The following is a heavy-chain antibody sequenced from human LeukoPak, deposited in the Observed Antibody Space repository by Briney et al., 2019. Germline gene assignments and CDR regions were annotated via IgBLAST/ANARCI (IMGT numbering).Heavy chain of an antibody. V-gene: IGHV4-4*07. J-gene: IGHJ4*02. CDR2: IYTSGST. Sequence: SETLSLTCTVSGGSISSYYWSWIRQPAGKGLEWIGRIYTSGSTNYNPSLKSRVTMSVDTSKNQFSLKLSSVTAADTAVYYCARGGEYYDSSGYSNYCGQGTLVTVSS. D-gene: IGHD3-22*01. CDR1: GGSISSYY. CDR3: ARGGEYYDSSGYSNY.